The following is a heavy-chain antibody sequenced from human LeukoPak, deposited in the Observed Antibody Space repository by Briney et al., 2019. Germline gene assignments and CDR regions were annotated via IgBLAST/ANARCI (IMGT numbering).Heavy chain of an antibody. D-gene: IGHD3-22*01. CDR1: GGSISSYS. V-gene: IGHV4-59*08. Sequence: PSETLSLTCTVSGGSISSYSWSWIRQPPGKGLEYIGTIYNSGTTNYNPSLKSRVTVSVDTSKNQLSLKLTSVTAADTAVYYCVGAKQWLSFDIWGLGTMVTVSS. CDR2: IYNSGTT. J-gene: IGHJ3*02. CDR3: VGAKQWLSFDI.